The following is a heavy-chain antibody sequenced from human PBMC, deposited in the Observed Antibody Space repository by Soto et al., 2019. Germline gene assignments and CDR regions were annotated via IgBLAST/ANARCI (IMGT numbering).Heavy chain of an antibody. CDR2: ISAYNGNT. D-gene: IGHD3-9*01. J-gene: IGHJ6*02. CDR3: ARDGQTYYDILTGYYAPYYYYGMDV. CDR1: GYTFTSYG. V-gene: IGHV1-18*01. Sequence: GASLKVSCKASGYTFTSYGISWVRQAPGQGLEWMGWISAYNGNTNYAQKLQGRVTMTTDTSTSTAYMELRSLRSDDTAVYYCARDGQTYYDILTGYYAPYYYYGMDVWGQGTTVTVSS.